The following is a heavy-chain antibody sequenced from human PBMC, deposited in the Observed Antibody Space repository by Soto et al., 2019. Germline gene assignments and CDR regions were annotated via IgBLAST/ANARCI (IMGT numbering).Heavy chain of an antibody. V-gene: IGHV4-61*01. Sequence: PSETLSLTCTVSGGSFTSGSYSWSWLRQPPGKGLEWIGYVYHTGRTSYNPSLKSRVSISVDTSKNQFSLKLSSVTAADTAVYYCARANPAGLGWFDPWGQGTLVTVSS. J-gene: IGHJ5*02. D-gene: IGHD4-17*01. CDR3: ARANPAGLGWFDP. CDR1: GGSFTSGSYS. CDR2: VYHTGRT.